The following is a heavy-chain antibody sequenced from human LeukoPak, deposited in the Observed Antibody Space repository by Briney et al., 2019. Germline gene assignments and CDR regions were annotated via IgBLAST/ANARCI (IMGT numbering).Heavy chain of an antibody. V-gene: IGHV3-30*03. J-gene: IGHJ6*02. D-gene: IGHD4-17*01. CDR3: ARDYGEDYYYGMDA. CDR1: GFTFSSYG. CDR2: ISYDGSNK. Sequence: GGSLRLSCAASGFTFSSYGMHWVRQAPGKGLEWVAVISYDGSNKYYADSVKGRFTISRDNSKNTLYLQMNSLRAEDTAVYHCARDYGEDYYYGMDAWGQGTTVTVSS.